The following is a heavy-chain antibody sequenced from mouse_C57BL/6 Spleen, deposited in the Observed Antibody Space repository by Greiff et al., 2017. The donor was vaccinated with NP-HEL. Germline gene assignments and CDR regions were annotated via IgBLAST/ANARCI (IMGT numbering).Heavy chain of an antibody. CDR1: GYTFTDYN. V-gene: IGHV1-22*01. CDR2: INPNNGGT. CDR3: AKGAYYDYDGTWFAY. D-gene: IGHD2-4*01. J-gene: IGHJ3*01. Sequence: EVQLQQSGPELVKPGASVKMSCKASGYTFTDYNMHWVKQSHGKSLEWIGYINPNNGGTSYNQKFKGKATLTVNKSSSTAYQELRSLTSEDSAVYYCAKGAYYDYDGTWFAYWGQGTLVTVSA.